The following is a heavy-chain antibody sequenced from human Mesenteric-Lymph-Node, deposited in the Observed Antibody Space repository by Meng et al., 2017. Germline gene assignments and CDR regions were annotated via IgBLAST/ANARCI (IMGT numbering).Heavy chain of an antibody. V-gene: IGHV1-46*01. J-gene: IGHJ6*02. CDR3: ARVLDIVVVGYGMDV. CDR1: GYTKHH. CDR2: IYAGGGYT. D-gene: IGHD2-15*01. Sequence: ASVKVSCKASGYTKHHFQWVRQAPGQGLEWMGIIYAGGGYTSYAQNFQGRVTLTRDTSTSTVYMELSSLRSDDTAVYYCARVLDIVVVGYGMDVWGQGTTVTVSS.